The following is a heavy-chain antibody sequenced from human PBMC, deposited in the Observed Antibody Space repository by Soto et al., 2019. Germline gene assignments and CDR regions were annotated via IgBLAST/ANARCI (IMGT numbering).Heavy chain of an antibody. CDR3: ARVLAAALFDY. CDR2: IYHSGST. D-gene: IGHD6-13*01. CDR1: GYSISSGYY. J-gene: IGHJ4*02. V-gene: IGHV4-38-2*02. Sequence: SETLSLTCTVSGYSISSGYYWGWIRQPPGKGLEWIGSIYHSGSTYYNPSLKSRVTISVDTSKNQFSLKLSSVTAADTAVYYCARVLAAALFDYWGQGTLVTVSS.